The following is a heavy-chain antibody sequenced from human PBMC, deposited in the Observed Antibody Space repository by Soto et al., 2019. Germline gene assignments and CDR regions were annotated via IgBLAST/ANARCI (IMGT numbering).Heavy chain of an antibody. D-gene: IGHD6-19*01. Sequence: SETLSLTCTVSGGSISSYYWSWIRQPAGRGLEWIGRIYTSGSTNYNPSLKSRVTMSVDTSKNQFSLKLSSVTAADTAVYYCARDLGSIAVAGTFDYWGQGTLVTVSS. J-gene: IGHJ4*02. CDR2: IYTSGST. CDR3: ARDLGSIAVAGTFDY. V-gene: IGHV4-4*07. CDR1: GGSISSYY.